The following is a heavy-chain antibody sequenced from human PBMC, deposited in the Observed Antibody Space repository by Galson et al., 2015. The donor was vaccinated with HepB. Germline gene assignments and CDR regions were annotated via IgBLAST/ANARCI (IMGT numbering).Heavy chain of an antibody. V-gene: IGHV3-48*01. J-gene: IGHJ6*02. CDR1: GFTFSSYS. Sequence: SLRLSCAASGFTFSSYSMNWVRQAPGKGLEWVSYISSSSSTIYYADSVKGRFTISRDNAKNSLYLQMNSLRAEDTAVYYCAREGPQKWSRGGMDVWGQGTTVTVSS. CDR3: AREGPQKWSRGGMDV. CDR2: ISSSSSTI. D-gene: IGHD2-8*01.